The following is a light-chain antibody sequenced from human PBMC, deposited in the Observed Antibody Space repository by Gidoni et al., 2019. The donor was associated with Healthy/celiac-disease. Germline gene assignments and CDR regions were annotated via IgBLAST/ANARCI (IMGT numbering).Light chain of an antibody. Sequence: SVGDRVTITYRASKSISSYLNWYQQKPGKAPKLLIYAASSLQSGVPSRFSGSGSGTDFTLTISSRQAEDLATYYCQQSYSTRWTFGQGTKVEIK. CDR1: KSISSY. V-gene: IGKV1-39*01. J-gene: IGKJ1*01. CDR3: QQSYSTRWT. CDR2: AAS.